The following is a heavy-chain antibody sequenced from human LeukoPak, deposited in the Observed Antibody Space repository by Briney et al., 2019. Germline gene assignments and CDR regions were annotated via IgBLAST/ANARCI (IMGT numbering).Heavy chain of an antibody. D-gene: IGHD3-10*01. CDR3: GRNLGSGSDH. Sequence: SETLSLTCSVSGASVSSDYWNWIRQSPGRGLEWIGYTHYRGDINYNPSLKSRVTMSVDASSNQASLKLSSVTAADAAVYYCGRNLGSGSDHWGQGTLVTVSS. V-gene: IGHV4-59*02. J-gene: IGHJ4*02. CDR1: GASVSSDY. CDR2: THYRGDI.